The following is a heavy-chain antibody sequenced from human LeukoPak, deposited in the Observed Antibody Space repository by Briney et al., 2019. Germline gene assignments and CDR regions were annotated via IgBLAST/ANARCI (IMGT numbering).Heavy chain of an antibody. Sequence: ASVKVSCKASGYTFTSYGISWVRQAPGQGPEWMGWISPNSGNTGYAQKFQGRVTMTRNTSISTAYMELSSLRSEDTAVYYCARGLDYWGQGTLVTVSS. J-gene: IGHJ4*02. CDR1: GYTFTSYG. CDR2: ISPNSGNT. CDR3: ARGLDY. V-gene: IGHV1-8*02.